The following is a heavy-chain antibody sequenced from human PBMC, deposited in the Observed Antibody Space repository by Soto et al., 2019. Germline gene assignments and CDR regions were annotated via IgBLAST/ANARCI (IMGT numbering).Heavy chain of an antibody. V-gene: IGHV3-30*18. J-gene: IGHJ6*02. Sequence: GGSLRLSCAASGFTFSSYGMHWVRQAPGKGLEWVAVISYDGSNKYYADSVKGRFTISRDNSKNTLYLQMNSLRAEDTAVYYCAKGGAMGAEERRSAYYDSSGYHFYYYYGMDVWGQGTTVTVSS. CDR1: GFTFSSYG. CDR2: ISYDGSNK. CDR3: AKGGAMGAEERRSAYYDSSGYHFYYYYGMDV. D-gene: IGHD3-22*01.